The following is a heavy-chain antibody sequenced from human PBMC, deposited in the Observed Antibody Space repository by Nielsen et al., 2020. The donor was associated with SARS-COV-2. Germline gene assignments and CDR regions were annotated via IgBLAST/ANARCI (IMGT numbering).Heavy chain of an antibody. CDR2: ISAYNGNT. V-gene: IGHV1-18*01. Sequence: ASVKVSCKASGYTFTSYGISWVRQAPGQGLEWMGWISAYNGNTNYAQKLQGRVTITRDTSASTAYMELSSLRSEDTAVYYCARDGHHYYDSSGYYVVYYFDYWGQGTLVTVSS. D-gene: IGHD3-22*01. CDR3: ARDGHHYYDSSGYYVVYYFDY. CDR1: GYTFTSYG. J-gene: IGHJ4*02.